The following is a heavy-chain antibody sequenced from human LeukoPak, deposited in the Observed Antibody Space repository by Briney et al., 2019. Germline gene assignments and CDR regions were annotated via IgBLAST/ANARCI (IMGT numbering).Heavy chain of an antibody. J-gene: IGHJ4*02. V-gene: IGHV3-20*04. CDR2: INGNGADT. CDR3: ARLMGATTAFPPDY. D-gene: IGHD1-26*01. Sequence: GGSLRLSCADSGFTSDNYGISWGWQAPGKGLEWVSAINGNGADTGYADSVRGRLTISRDNAKNSLYLEMSSLRADDTALYYCARLMGATTAFPPDYWGGGTPVSVSS. CDR1: GFTSDNYG.